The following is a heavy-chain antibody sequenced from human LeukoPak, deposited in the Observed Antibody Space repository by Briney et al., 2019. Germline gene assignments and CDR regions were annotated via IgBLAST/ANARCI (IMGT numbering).Heavy chain of an antibody. Sequence: GASVKVSCKASGYTFTDNGISWVRQAPGEGLEWMGWISANSGKTNYAQRFQGRVTMTRETSSSTVYMELRSLRPDDTAVYFCARDKNYRFDYWGQGTLVSVTS. D-gene: IGHD3-16*02. V-gene: IGHV1-18*01. CDR1: GYTFTDNG. J-gene: IGHJ4*02. CDR3: ARDKNYRFDY. CDR2: ISANSGKT.